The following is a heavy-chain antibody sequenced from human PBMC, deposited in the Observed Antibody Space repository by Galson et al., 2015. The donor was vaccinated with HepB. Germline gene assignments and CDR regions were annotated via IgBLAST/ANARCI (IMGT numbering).Heavy chain of an antibody. CDR3: ASVTYSSYDPFDV. Sequence: SVKVSCKASGYSFTGYYMHWVRQAPGQGLEWMGWMYPNSGDTNYAQNFQGRVTMTRDTSISTAYMELSSLGSDDTAVYYCASVTYSSYDPFDVWGQGTMVTVSS. CDR1: GYSFTGYY. CDR2: MYPNSGDT. J-gene: IGHJ3*01. D-gene: IGHD6-13*01. V-gene: IGHV1-2*02.